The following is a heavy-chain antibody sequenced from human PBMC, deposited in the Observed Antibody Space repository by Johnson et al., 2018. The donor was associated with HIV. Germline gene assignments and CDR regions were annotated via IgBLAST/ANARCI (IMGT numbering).Heavy chain of an antibody. J-gene: IGHJ3*02. V-gene: IGHV3-20*04. Sequence: MQLVESGGGVVRLGGSLRVSCTASGFNFDDYGLSWVRQVPGKGLEWVAGVNWSGISTGYADSVKGRFTISRDNSKNSLYLQMDNLRAEDTALYYCARVTTGFTVSGVVILPTGAFDIWGRGTMVTVSS. CDR3: ARVTTGFTVSGVVILPTGAFDI. CDR2: VNWSGIST. D-gene: IGHD3-3*01. CDR1: GFNFDDYG.